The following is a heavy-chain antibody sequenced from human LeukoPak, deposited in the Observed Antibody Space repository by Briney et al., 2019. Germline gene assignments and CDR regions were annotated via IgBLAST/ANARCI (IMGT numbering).Heavy chain of an antibody. J-gene: IGHJ4*02. CDR3: ARGGKYCSSTTCYVAY. D-gene: IGHD2-2*01. V-gene: IGHV4-4*07. CDR2: IYTSGST. Sequence: SETLSLTCTVSGGSISSYYWSWIRQPAGKGLEWIGRIYTSGSTNYNPSLKSRVTISVDKSKNQFSLKLSSVTAADTAVYYCARGGKYCSSTTCYVAYWGQGALVTVSS. CDR1: GGSISSYY.